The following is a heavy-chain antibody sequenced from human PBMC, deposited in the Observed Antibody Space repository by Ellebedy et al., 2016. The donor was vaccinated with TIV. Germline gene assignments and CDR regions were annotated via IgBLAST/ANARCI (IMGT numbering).Heavy chain of an antibody. CDR3: ARGSGDLPFDY. CDR2: ISSSGTYI. V-gene: IGHV3-21*01. J-gene: IGHJ4*02. D-gene: IGHD4-17*01. Sequence: GESLKISCAASGFTFSSYSMTWVRQAPGKGLEWVSCISSSGTYIYYADSLKGRFTISRDSAKNSLYLQMNSLRAEDTAVYYCARGSGDLPFDYWGQGTLVTVSS. CDR1: GFTFSSYS.